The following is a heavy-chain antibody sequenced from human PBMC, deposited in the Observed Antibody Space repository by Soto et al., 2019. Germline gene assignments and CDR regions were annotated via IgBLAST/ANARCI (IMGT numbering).Heavy chain of an antibody. CDR1: GGSISSHY. J-gene: IGHJ6*02. Sequence: QVQLQESGPGLVKPSETLSLTCTVSGGSISSHYWSWIRQPPGKGLEWIGYIYYSGSTNYNPSLKSRVTISVDTSKNQFSLKLSPVTAADTAVYYCARHSYRYGLDVWGQGTTVTVSS. V-gene: IGHV4-59*08. D-gene: IGHD3-10*01. CDR2: IYYSGST. CDR3: ARHSYRYGLDV.